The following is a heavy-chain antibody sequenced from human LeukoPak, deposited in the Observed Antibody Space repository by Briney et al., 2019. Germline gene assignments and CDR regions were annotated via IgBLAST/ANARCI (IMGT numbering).Heavy chain of an antibody. Sequence: SETLSLTCDISGRSISRGSYWGWIRRPPGKGLEWIGNIDHAGSPYYNPSLRSRVTISVDTSNNQFSLKLSSVTAPDTAVYYYARDRSGYGDFDSWGQGTLVTVSS. CDR1: GRSISRGSY. V-gene: IGHV4-38-2*02. CDR3: ARDRSGYGDFDS. D-gene: IGHD5-12*01. CDR2: IDHAGSP. J-gene: IGHJ4*02.